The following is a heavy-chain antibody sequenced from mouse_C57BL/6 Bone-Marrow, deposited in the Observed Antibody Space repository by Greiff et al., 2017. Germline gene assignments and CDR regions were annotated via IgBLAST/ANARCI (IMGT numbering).Heavy chain of an antibody. CDR2: ISRGGSYT. V-gene: IGHV5-6*01. J-gene: IGHJ1*03. D-gene: IGHD1-1*01. CDR3: ARQHYGSRYWYFDV. CDR1: GFTFSSYG. Sequence: SGGDLVKPGGSLKLSCAASGFTFSSYGMSWVRQTPDKRLEWVATISRGGSYTYSPDSVKGRFPISRDNAKNTLYLQLSSLKSEDTAMYYGARQHYGSRYWYFDVWGTGTTVTVSS.